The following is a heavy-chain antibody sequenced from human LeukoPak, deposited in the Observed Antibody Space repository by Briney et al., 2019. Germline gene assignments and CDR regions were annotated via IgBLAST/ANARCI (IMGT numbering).Heavy chain of an antibody. V-gene: IGHV1-2*02. D-gene: IGHD4-11*01. Sequence: GASVKASCXASGYTFTGYYTHWVRQAPGQGLEWMGWINPNSGGTNYAQKFQGRVTMTRDTSISTAYMELSRLRSDDTAVYYCARESPDLDYSCDYWGQGTLVTVSS. CDR2: INPNSGGT. CDR3: ARESPDLDYSCDY. J-gene: IGHJ4*02. CDR1: GYTFTGYY.